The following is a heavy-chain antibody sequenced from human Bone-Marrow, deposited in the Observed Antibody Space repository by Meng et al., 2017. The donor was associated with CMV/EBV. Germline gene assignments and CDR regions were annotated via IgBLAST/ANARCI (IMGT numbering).Heavy chain of an antibody. CDR1: GGSISSYY. J-gene: IGHJ4*02. Sequence: SETLSLTCTVSGGSISSYYWSWIRQPPGKGLEWIGYIYYSGSTNYNPSLKSRVTISVDTSKNQFSLKLSSVTAADTAVYYCARASGTTNLATDYWGQGTLVTVSS. CDR3: ARASGTTNLATDY. D-gene: IGHD1-7*01. V-gene: IGHV4-59*01. CDR2: IYYSGST.